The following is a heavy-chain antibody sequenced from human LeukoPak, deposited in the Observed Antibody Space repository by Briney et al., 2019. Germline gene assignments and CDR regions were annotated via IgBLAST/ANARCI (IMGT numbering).Heavy chain of an antibody. V-gene: IGHV4-59*08. J-gene: IGHJ3*02. CDR1: GGSISNYY. Sequence: PSETLSLTCTISGGSISNYYWNWIRQPPGKGLEWIGYIYYSGSTDYNPSLKSRVTISVDTSKNQLSLKLSSVTAADTAVYYCARHNDYSRAFDIWGQGTMVTVSS. D-gene: IGHD4-11*01. CDR2: IYYSGST. CDR3: ARHNDYSRAFDI.